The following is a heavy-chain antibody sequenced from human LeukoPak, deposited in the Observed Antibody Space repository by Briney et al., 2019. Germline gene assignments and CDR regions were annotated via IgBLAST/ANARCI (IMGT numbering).Heavy chain of an antibody. CDR2: ITSSSSKI. CDR3: AKAHGDYRSGSYYQYYFDY. V-gene: IGHV3-21*05. J-gene: IGHJ4*02. Sequence: GGSLRLSCAASGFAFSSYTMNWVRQAPGKGLEWISYITSSSSKIYYADSVRGRFTISRDNAKSSLYLQMNSLRAEDTAVYYCAKAHGDYRSGSYYQYYFDYWGQGTLVTVSS. CDR1: GFAFSSYT. D-gene: IGHD3-10*01.